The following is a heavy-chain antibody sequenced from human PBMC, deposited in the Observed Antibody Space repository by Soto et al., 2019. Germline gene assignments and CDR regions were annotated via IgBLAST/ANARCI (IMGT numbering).Heavy chain of an antibody. Sequence: SETLSLTCTVSGGSISSGGYYWSWIRQHPGKGLEWIGYIYYSGSTYYNPSLKSRVTISVDTSKNQFSLKLSSVTAADTAVYYCAREKTTMVRGVIITNWFDPWGQGTLVTVPQ. V-gene: IGHV4-31*03. CDR2: IYYSGST. CDR3: AREKTTMVRGVIITNWFDP. D-gene: IGHD3-10*01. J-gene: IGHJ5*02. CDR1: GGSISSGGYY.